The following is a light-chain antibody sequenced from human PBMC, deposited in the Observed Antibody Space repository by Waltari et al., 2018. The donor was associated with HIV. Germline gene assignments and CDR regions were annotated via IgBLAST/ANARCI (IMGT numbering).Light chain of an antibody. CDR2: LAS. CDR3: QQSSSTPRYT. CDR1: QSISSH. J-gene: IGKJ2*01. V-gene: IGKV1-39*01. Sequence: DIQMTQSPSSLYASVGDRVTITCRASQSISSHLNWFQQKPGKPPKLLIYLASRWQSGVPSRFSGGGSGTDFTLTISSLQPEDFATYFCQQSSSTPRYTFGQGTKLEIK.